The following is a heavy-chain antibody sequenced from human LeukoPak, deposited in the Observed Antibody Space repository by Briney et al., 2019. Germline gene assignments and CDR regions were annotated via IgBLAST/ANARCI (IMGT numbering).Heavy chain of an antibody. V-gene: IGHV3-9*01. CDR3: AKASMGKIAAAGFDY. CDR2: ISWNSGSI. CDR1: GFTFDDYA. D-gene: IGHD6-13*01. J-gene: IGHJ4*02. Sequence: GGSLRLSCAASGFTFDDYAMHWARQAPGKGLEWVSGISWNSGSIGYADSVKGRFTISRDNAKNSLYLQMNSLRAEDTALYYCAKASMGKIAAAGFDYWGQGTLVTVSS.